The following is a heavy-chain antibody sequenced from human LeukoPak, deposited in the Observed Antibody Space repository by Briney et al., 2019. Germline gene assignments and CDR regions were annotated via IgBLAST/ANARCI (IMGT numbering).Heavy chain of an antibody. D-gene: IGHD3-22*01. Sequence: GGSLRLSCAASGFTFSSYAMSWVRQAPGKGLEWVSAISGSGGSTYYADSVKGRFTISRDNSKNTLYLQMNSLRAEDTAVYYCAKVYYDSSGYYYEPLAEFDYWGQGTLVTVSS. CDR3: AKVYYDSSGYYYEPLAEFDY. CDR2: ISGSGGST. J-gene: IGHJ4*02. CDR1: GFTFSSYA. V-gene: IGHV3-23*01.